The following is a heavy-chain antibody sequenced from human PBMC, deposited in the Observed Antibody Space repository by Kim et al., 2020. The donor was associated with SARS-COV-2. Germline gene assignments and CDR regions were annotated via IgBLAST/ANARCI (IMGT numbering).Heavy chain of an antibody. Sequence: GGSLRLSCAASGFTFDDYAMHWVRQAPGKGLEWVSLISWDGDSTYYADSVKGRFTISRDNSKNSLYLQMNSLRAEDTALYYCAKASCSSPSCYFDYWGQGTLVTVSS. CDR2: ISWDGDST. J-gene: IGHJ4*02. CDR3: AKASCSSPSCYFDY. V-gene: IGHV3-43D*03. D-gene: IGHD2-2*01. CDR1: GFTFDDYA.